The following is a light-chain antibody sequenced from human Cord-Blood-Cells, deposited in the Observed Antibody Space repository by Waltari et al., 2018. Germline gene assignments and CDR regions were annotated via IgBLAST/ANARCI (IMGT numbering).Light chain of an antibody. J-gene: IGLJ1*01. CDR2: GNS. CDR3: QSYDSSLSGYV. V-gene: IGLV1-40*01. Sequence: QSVLTQPPSVSGAPGQRVTISCTGSSSNIGAGYDVHWYQQLPGTAPKLLIYGNSNRPSGVPDLFSGSKSGTSASLASTGLQAEDEADYYCQSYDSSLSGYVFGTGTKVTVL. CDR1: SSNIGAGYD.